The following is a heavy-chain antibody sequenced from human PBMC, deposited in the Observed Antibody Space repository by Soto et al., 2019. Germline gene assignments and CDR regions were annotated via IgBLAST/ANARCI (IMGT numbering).Heavy chain of an antibody. CDR3: VRAPIQYSSSLDYYYYGMDV. Sequence: GGSLRLSCAASGFTFDDYGMSWVRQAPGKGLEWVSGINWNGGSTGYADSVKGRFTISRDNAKNSLYLQMNSLRAEDTALYYCVRAPIQYSSSLDYYYYGMDVWGQGTTVTVS. J-gene: IGHJ6*02. V-gene: IGHV3-20*04. CDR1: GFTFDDYG. CDR2: INWNGGST. D-gene: IGHD6-6*01.